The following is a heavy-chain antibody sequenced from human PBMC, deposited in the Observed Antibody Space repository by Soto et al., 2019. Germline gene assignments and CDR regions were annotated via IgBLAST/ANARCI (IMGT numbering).Heavy chain of an antibody. J-gene: IGHJ3*02. CDR2: IEYYGST. V-gene: IGHV4-59*01. CDR1: GGSISGYY. Sequence: QVQLQESGPGLVKPSETLSLACTVSGGSISGYYWSWIRQPPGKRLEWIGYIEYYGSTNYNPSLKSRVALSVDTSKMQFSLNLGSVTAADTAIYYCASYVDWPSGFDIWGQGTMVTVSS. CDR3: ASYVDWPSGFDI. D-gene: IGHD3-9*01.